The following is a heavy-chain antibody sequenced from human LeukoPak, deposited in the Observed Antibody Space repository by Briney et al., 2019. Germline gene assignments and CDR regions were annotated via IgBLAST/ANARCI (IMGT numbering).Heavy chain of an antibody. Sequence: SETLSLTCTVSGGSISSSTYYWGWIRQPPGKGLEWIGSIYYSGSTYYNPSLKSRVTISVDTSKNQFSLKLSSVTAADTAVYYCARDLWGLGYCSGGSCYGGYYFDYWGQGTLVTVSS. CDR1: GGSISSSTYY. D-gene: IGHD2-15*01. CDR3: ARDLWGLGYCSGGSCYGGYYFDY. J-gene: IGHJ4*02. V-gene: IGHV4-39*07. CDR2: IYYSGST.